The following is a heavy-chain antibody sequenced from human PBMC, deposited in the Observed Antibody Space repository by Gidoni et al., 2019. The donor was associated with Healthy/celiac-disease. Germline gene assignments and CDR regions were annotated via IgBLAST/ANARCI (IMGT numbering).Heavy chain of an antibody. CDR1: GGSFSGYY. Sequence: QAQLQQWGAGLLKPSETLSLTCAVYGGSFSGYYWSWIRQLPGKGLEWIGEINHSGSTNYNPSLKSRVTISVDTSKNQFSLKLSSVTAADTAVYYCASSRVVVITANHPTRTTPVDYWGQGTLVTVSS. D-gene: IGHD3-22*01. J-gene: IGHJ4*02. CDR3: ASSRVVVITANHPTRTTPVDY. V-gene: IGHV4-34*01. CDR2: INHSGST.